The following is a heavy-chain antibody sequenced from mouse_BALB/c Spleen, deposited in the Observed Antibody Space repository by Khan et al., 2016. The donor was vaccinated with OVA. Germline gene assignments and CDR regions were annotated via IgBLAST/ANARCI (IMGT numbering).Heavy chain of an antibody. Sequence: QVQLQQSGAELARPGASVKLSCKASGYTFTDYYINWVKQRTGQGLEWIGEISPGSGDTYYNEKFKGKATLTADKSSSTVDMQLSSLTAEASAVYVGARRNYFGYTVAYWGQGTLVTVSA. CDR3: ARRNYFGYTVAY. J-gene: IGHJ3*01. CDR1: GYTFTDYY. D-gene: IGHD1-2*01. V-gene: IGHV1-77*01. CDR2: ISPGSGDT.